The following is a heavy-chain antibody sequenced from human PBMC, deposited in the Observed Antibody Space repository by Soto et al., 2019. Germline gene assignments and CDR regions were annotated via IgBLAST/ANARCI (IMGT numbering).Heavy chain of an antibody. CDR2: IDPSDSYT. V-gene: IGHV5-10-1*01. CDR1: GYSFTSYW. D-gene: IGHD3-10*01. Sequence: GESLKISCKGSGYSFTSYWISWVRQMPGKGLEWMGRIDPSDSYTNYSPSFQGHVTLPADKSISTAYLQWSSLKASDTPLYYCAGPHGSRSGVWGQGTTVTVSS. CDR3: AGPHGSRSGV. J-gene: IGHJ6*02.